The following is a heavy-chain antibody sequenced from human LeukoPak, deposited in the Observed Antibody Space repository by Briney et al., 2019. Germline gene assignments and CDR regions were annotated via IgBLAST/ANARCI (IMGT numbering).Heavy chain of an antibody. CDR2: IRYDGSNK. CDR3: AKEDSGYDSSFDY. D-gene: IGHD5-12*01. CDR1: GFTFSSYG. J-gene: IGHJ4*02. Sequence: GGSLRLSCAASGFTFSSYGMHWVRQAPGKGLEWVAFIRYDGSNKYYADSVKGRFTISRDNSKNTLYPQMNSLRAEDTAVYYCAKEDSGYDSSFDYWGQGTLVTVSS. V-gene: IGHV3-30*02.